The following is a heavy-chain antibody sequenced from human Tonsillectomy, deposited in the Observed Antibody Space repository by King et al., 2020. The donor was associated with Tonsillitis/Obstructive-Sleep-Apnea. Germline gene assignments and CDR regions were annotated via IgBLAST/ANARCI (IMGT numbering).Heavy chain of an antibody. CDR3: ARGDSSGDYRDDFYYMDV. CDR2: IIPILDIA. V-gene: IGHV1-69*09. CDR1: GGTFSSYG. D-gene: IGHD3-22*01. Sequence: VQLVESGAEVKKPGSSVKVSCKASGGTFSSYGFSWVRQAPGQGLEWMGRIIPILDIANYAQRFQGRVTITADKSTSTAYMELSSLRSEDTAVYYCARGDSSGDYRDDFYYMDVWGKGTTVTVSS. J-gene: IGHJ6*03.